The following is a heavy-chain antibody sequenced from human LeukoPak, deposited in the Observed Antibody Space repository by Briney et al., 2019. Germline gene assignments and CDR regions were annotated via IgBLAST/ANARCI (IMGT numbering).Heavy chain of an antibody. CDR2: INPNSGGT. V-gene: IGHV1-2*02. CDR3: AKNILTGYYIFDY. D-gene: IGHD3-9*01. Sequence: GASVKVSCEASGYTFTGYYMHWGRQAPGQGVEWMGWINPNSGGTNYAQKFQGRVTMTRDTSISTAYMELSRLRSDDTAVYYCAKNILTGYYIFDYWGQGTLVTVSS. J-gene: IGHJ4*02. CDR1: GYTFTGYY.